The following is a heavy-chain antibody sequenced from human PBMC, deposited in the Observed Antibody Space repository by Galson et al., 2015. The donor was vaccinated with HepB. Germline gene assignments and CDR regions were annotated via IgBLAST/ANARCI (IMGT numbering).Heavy chain of an antibody. CDR3: ARIFWDYYDSSGYYYRGGCDY. V-gene: IGHV1-3*01. CDR1: GYTFTSYA. J-gene: IGHJ4*02. Sequence: SVKVSCKASGYTFTSYAMHWVRQAPGQRLEWMGWINAGNGNTKYSQKFQGRVTITRDTSASTAYMELSSLRSEDTAVYYCARIFWDYYDSSGYYYRGGCDYWGQGTLVTVSS. D-gene: IGHD3-22*01. CDR2: INAGNGNT.